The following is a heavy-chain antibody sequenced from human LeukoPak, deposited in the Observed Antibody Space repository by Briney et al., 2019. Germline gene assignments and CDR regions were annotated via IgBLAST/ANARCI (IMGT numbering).Heavy chain of an antibody. Sequence: GRSLRLSCAASGFTFSSYGLHWVRQAPGKGLEGVAVIWYDGSNKYYADSVKGRFTISRDNSKNTLYLQMNSLRAEDTAVYYCAKGNCGGDCYSQSHYYYYYYMDVWGKGTTVTVSS. CDR1: GFTFSSYG. CDR3: AKGNCGGDCYSQSHYYYYYYMDV. CDR2: IWYDGSNK. D-gene: IGHD2-21*02. V-gene: IGHV3-33*06. J-gene: IGHJ6*03.